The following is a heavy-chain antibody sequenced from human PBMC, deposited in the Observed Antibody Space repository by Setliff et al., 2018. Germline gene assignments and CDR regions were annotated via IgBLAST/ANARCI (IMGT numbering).Heavy chain of an antibody. Sequence: SETLSLTCSVSGGSISSYFWNWVRQPAGKGLEWIGRIYSNENTNYNPSLKSRVTMSIDTSKNQLSLKLSSVTAADTAVYYCARSMIQRNYYCGLDVWGQGATVTVSS. J-gene: IGHJ6*02. D-gene: IGHD3-16*01. CDR3: ARSMIQRNYYCGLDV. CDR2: IYSNENT. V-gene: IGHV4-4*07. CDR1: GGSISSYF.